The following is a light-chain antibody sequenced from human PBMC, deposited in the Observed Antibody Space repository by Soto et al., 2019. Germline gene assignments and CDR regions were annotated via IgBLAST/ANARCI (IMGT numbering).Light chain of an antibody. CDR1: SANIGSNY. V-gene: IGLV1-47*01. Sequence: QSVLTQPPSASRTPGQRVTISWSGSSANIGSNYVYWYQQLPGTAPKLLIYRNNQRPSGVPDRFSGSKSGTSASLAISGLRSEDEADYYCAAWDDSLSGAVFGGGTQLTVL. J-gene: IGLJ7*01. CDR3: AAWDDSLSGAV. CDR2: RNN.